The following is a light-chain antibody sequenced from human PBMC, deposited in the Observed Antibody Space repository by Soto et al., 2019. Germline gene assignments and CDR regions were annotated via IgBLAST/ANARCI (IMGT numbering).Light chain of an antibody. CDR2: AAS. CDR1: QGISNY. V-gene: IGKV1-27*01. CDR3: QKYNSAPPGT. J-gene: IGKJ3*01. Sequence: DIQMTQSPSSLSASVGDRVTITCRASQGISNYLAWYQQKPGKVPKLLIYAASTLQSGVPSRFSGSGSGTDFTLTISSLQPEDVATYYCQKYNSAPPGTFGTGTKVDIK.